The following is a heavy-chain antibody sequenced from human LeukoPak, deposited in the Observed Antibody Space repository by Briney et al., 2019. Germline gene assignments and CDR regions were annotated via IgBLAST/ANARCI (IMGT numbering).Heavy chain of an antibody. Sequence: PGGSLRLSCAASGFTFSSYEMNWVRQAPGKGLEWVSYISSSGSTIYYADSVKGRFTISRDNAKNSLYLQMNSLRAEDTALYYCARDPYSKYAAYYYYMDVWGKGTTVTVSS. V-gene: IGHV3-48*03. CDR2: ISSSGSTI. J-gene: IGHJ6*03. D-gene: IGHD4-11*01. CDR3: ARDPYSKYAAYYYYMDV. CDR1: GFTFSSYE.